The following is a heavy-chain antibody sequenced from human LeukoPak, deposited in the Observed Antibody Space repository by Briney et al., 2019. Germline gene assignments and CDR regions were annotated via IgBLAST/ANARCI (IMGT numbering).Heavy chain of an antibody. Sequence: SETLSLTCTVSGGSISSYYWSWIRQPAGKGLEWIRRIYSSGSTNYNPSLKSRVTMSVDTSKNQFSLKLSSVTAADTAVYYCAREKYSSSSGSFDYWGQGTLVTVSS. J-gene: IGHJ4*02. CDR2: IYSSGST. CDR1: GGSISSYY. D-gene: IGHD6-6*01. V-gene: IGHV4-4*07. CDR3: AREKYSSSSGSFDY.